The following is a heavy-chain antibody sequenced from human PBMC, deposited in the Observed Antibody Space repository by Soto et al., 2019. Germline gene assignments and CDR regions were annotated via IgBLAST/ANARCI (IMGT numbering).Heavy chain of an antibody. D-gene: IGHD6-13*01. CDR1: GFTFSSYG. V-gene: IGHV3-33*01. CDR3: ARDLWGAASWYGYYFDY. J-gene: IGHJ4*02. Sequence: GGSLRLSCAASGFTFSSYGMHWVRQAPGKGLEWVAVIWYDGSNKYYADSVKGRFTISRDNSKNTLYLQMNSLRAEDTAVYYCARDLWGAASWYGYYFDYWGQGTLVTVSS. CDR2: IWYDGSNK.